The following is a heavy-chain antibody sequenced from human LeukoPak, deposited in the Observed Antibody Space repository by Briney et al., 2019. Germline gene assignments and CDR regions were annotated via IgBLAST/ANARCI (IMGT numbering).Heavy chain of an antibody. D-gene: IGHD3-22*01. V-gene: IGHV4-31*03. CDR2: IYYSGST. CDR1: GGSISSGGYY. Sequence: SETLSLTCTVSGGSISSGGYYWSWIRQHPGKGLEWIGYIYYSGSTYYNPSLKSRVTISVDTSKNQFSLKLSSVTAADTAVYYCARDPPSYYYDSSGPQNAFDIWSQGTMVTVSS. J-gene: IGHJ3*02. CDR3: ARDPPSYYYDSSGPQNAFDI.